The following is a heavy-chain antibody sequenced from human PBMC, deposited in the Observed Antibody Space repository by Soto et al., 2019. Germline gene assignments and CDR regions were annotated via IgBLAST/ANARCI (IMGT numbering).Heavy chain of an antibody. CDR1: GFTFSSYE. J-gene: IGHJ4*02. Sequence: PGGSLRLSCAASGFTFSSYEMNWVRQAPGKGLEWVSYISSSGSTIYYADSVKGRFTISRDNAKNSLYLQMNSLRAEDTAVYYCARGRIYYDSSGYYSYFDYWGQGTLVTVSS. V-gene: IGHV3-48*03. CDR3: ARGRIYYDSSGYYSYFDY. CDR2: ISSSGSTI. D-gene: IGHD3-22*01.